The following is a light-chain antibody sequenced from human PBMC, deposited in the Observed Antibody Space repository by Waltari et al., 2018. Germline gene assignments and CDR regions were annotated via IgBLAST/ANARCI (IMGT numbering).Light chain of an antibody. CDR2: LNSDGSL. CDR3: QTWDTGIVL. J-gene: IGLJ2*01. V-gene: IGLV4-69*01. Sequence: QPVLTQSPSASASLGASVKLTCTLSSGHSTYAIAWPQQQQGKAPRYLMRLNSDGSLSKGDWIPDRFSGSSSGAERYLTISNLQSEDEADYYCQTWDTGIVLFGGVTRLTVL. CDR1: SGHSTYA.